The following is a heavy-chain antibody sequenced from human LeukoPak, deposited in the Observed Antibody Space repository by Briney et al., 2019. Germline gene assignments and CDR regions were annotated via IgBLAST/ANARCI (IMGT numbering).Heavy chain of an antibody. CDR1: GFTFNSYA. V-gene: IGHV3-23*01. D-gene: IGHD5-12*01. CDR3: AKDWGYDKPLYFDY. Sequence: GGSLRLSCVASGFTFNSYAMTWVRQAPGKGLEWVSGISAVGDSTHYADSVKGRFTISRDNSKNTLYLQMNSLKAEDTAVYYCAKDWGYDKPLYFDYWGQGALVTVSS. CDR2: ISAVGDST. J-gene: IGHJ4*02.